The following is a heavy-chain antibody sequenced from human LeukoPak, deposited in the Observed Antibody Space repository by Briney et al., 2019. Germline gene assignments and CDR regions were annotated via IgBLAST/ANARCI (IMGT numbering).Heavy chain of an antibody. CDR3: ARAEYCSGGSCYHFDY. CDR2: IYHSGST. Sequence: SETLSLTCTVSGYSISSGYYWGWIRQPPGKGLEWIGSIYHSGSTNYNPSLKSRVTISVDKSKNQFSLKLSSVTAADTAVYYCARAEYCSGGSCYHFDYWGQGTLVTVSS. J-gene: IGHJ4*02. D-gene: IGHD2-15*01. V-gene: IGHV4-38-2*02. CDR1: GYSISSGYY.